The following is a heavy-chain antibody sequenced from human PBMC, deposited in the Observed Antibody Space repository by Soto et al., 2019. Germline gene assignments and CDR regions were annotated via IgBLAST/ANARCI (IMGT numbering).Heavy chain of an antibody. J-gene: IGHJ4*02. D-gene: IGHD2-15*01. Sequence: ASVKLSCKASGGTFSSYSISWVRQAPGQGLEWMGWISGDNGYPKYSQKFRDRLTITRDTFASTVYMEMSSLRSEDTAVYYCARDILFDYWGQGTLVTVSS. CDR2: ISGDNGYP. V-gene: IGHV1-3*01. CDR3: ARDILFDY. CDR1: GGTFSSYS.